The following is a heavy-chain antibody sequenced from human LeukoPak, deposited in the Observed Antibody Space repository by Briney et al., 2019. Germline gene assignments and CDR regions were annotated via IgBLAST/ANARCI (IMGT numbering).Heavy chain of an antibody. Sequence: GGSLRLSCAASGFTFSSYSMNWVRQAPGKGLEWVSSISSSSYIYYADSVKGRFTISRDNAKNSLYLQMNSLRAEDTAVYYCARDGHYDILTGYSPKDFQHWGQGTLVTVSS. CDR1: GFTFSSYS. V-gene: IGHV3-21*01. J-gene: IGHJ1*01. D-gene: IGHD3-9*01. CDR2: ISSSSYI. CDR3: ARDGHYDILTGYSPKDFQH.